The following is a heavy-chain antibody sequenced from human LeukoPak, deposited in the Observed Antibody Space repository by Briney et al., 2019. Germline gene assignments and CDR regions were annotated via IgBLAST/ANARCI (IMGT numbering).Heavy chain of an antibody. V-gene: IGHV3-23*01. Sequence: GGSLRLSCAASGFTFSSYAMSWVRQAPGTGLEWVSAISGSGGSTYYADSVKGRFTISRDNSKNTLYLQMNSLRAEDTAVYYCARSSGSYGYFDYWGQRTLVTVSS. D-gene: IGHD1-26*01. CDR1: GFTFSSYA. CDR3: ARSSGSYGYFDY. CDR2: ISGSGGST. J-gene: IGHJ4*02.